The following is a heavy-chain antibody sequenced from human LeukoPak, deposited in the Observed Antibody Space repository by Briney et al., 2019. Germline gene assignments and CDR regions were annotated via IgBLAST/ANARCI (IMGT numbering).Heavy chain of an antibody. Sequence: GGSLRLSCAASGFTFSSYTMNWVRQAPGKGLEWVSSISSSSTYIYYADSVRGRFTISRDNAKNPLYLQMNSLRAEDTAVYYCARALGSYAYTDAFDIWGQGTMVTVSS. J-gene: IGHJ3*02. D-gene: IGHD1-26*01. CDR3: ARALGSYAYTDAFDI. CDR2: ISSSSTYI. V-gene: IGHV3-21*01. CDR1: GFTFSSYT.